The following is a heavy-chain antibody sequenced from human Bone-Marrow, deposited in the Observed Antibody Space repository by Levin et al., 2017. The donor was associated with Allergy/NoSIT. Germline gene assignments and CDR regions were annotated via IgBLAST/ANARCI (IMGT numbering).Heavy chain of an antibody. CDR1: GLKFSNYW. D-gene: IGHD2-2*01. CDR3: VRYCSSTTCHDAFDI. Sequence: GGSLRLSCAASGLKFSNYWMSWVRQAPGKGLEWMANINNDGSEKNYVDSVKGRISISRDNAKNSLYLQMNSLRADDTAVYYCVRYCSSTTCHDAFDIWGQGTMVTVSS. J-gene: IGHJ3*02. CDR2: INNDGSEK. V-gene: IGHV3-7*01.